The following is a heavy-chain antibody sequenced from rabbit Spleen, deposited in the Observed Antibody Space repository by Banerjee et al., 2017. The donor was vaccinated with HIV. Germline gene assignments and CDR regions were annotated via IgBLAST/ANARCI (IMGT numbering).Heavy chain of an antibody. J-gene: IGHJ4*01. CDR3: ARDAGYLTYGVDFNL. CDR1: EFSFSSDHY. D-gene: IGHD1-1*01. CDR2: TYTADGDT. Sequence: QEQLVASGGGLFQPGASLTLSCTASEFSFSSDHYMCWVRQAPGKGLEWIACTYTADGDTYYAPWAKGRFTISKASSTTVTLQMTSLTAADTATYFCARDAGYLTYGVDFNLWGPGTLVTVS. V-gene: IGHV1S45*01.